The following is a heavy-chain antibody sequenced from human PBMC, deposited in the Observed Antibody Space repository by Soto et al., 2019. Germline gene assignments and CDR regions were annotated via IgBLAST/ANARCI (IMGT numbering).Heavy chain of an antibody. Sequence: EVQLVESGGGLVKPGGSLRLSCAASGFTFTRYSMNWVRQAPGKGLEWVSSISSTTNYIYYGCSMKGRFTISRDNAKNSLYLEMNSLRAEDTAVYYCARESEDLTSNFDYCGQGTLVTVSS. J-gene: IGHJ4*02. CDR2: ISSTTNYI. CDR1: GFTFTRYS. CDR3: ARESEDLTSNFDY. V-gene: IGHV3-21*06.